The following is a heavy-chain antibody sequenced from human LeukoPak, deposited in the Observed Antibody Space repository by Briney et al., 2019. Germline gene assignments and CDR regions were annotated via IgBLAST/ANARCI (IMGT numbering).Heavy chain of an antibody. V-gene: IGHV4-59*01. Sequence: SETLSLTCTVSGGSISSYYWSWIRQPPGMGLEWIGYIYYSGSTNYNPSLKSRVTISVDTSKNQFSLKLSSVTAADTAVYYCARAQGPYYYDSSGYPTGYDAFDIWGQGTMVTVSS. CDR2: IYYSGST. J-gene: IGHJ3*02. CDR3: ARAQGPYYYDSSGYPTGYDAFDI. D-gene: IGHD3-22*01. CDR1: GGSISSYY.